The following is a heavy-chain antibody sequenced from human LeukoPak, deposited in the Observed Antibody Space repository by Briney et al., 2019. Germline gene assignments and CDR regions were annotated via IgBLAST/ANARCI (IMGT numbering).Heavy chain of an antibody. D-gene: IGHD6-13*01. CDR2: INHSGST. CDR1: GGSISSSSYY. J-gene: IGHJ4*02. Sequence: SETLSLTCTVSGGSISSSSYYWGWIRQPPGKGLEWIGEINHSGSTNYNPSLKSRVTISVDTSKNQFSLKLSSVTAADTAVYYCARGSAAGYFDYWGQGTLVTVSS. V-gene: IGHV4-39*07. CDR3: ARGSAAGYFDY.